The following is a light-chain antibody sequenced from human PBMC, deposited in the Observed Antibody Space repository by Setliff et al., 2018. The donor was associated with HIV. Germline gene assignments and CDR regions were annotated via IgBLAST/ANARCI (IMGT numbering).Light chain of an antibody. CDR2: GAS. CDR3: QQYDDSPQT. V-gene: IGKV3-20*01. Sequence: EIVLTQSPGTLSLSPGERATLSCRASQSVRNNYLAWYQQKPGQAPRLLIYGASSRAPGIPDNFSGSGSGTDFTLTISRLEPEDFAVYYCQQYDDSPQTFGQGTKVDIK. CDR1: QSVRNNY. J-gene: IGKJ1*01.